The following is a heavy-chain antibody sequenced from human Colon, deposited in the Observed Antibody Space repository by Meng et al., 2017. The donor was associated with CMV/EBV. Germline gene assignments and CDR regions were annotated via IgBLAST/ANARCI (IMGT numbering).Heavy chain of an antibody. D-gene: IGHD1-20*01. Sequence: GQWVESGSEVKKLGASVKVSCKASGYPFTGYYMHWVRQAPGQGLEWMGWINPNSGGTNYAQKFQGRVTMTRDTSISTAYMELSRLRSDDTAVYYCARAPYNWNDEGWFDPWGQGTLVTVSS. CDR3: ARAPYNWNDEGWFDP. J-gene: IGHJ5*02. CDR1: GYPFTGYY. CDR2: INPNSGGT. V-gene: IGHV1-2*02.